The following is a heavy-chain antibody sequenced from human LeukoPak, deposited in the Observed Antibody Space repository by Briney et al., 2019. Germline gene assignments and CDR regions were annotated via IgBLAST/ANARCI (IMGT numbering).Heavy chain of an antibody. CDR3: ARYFMITFGGVSSWFDP. Sequence: GGPLRLSCAASGFTFSSYSMNWVRQAPGKGLEWVSSISSSSSYIYYADSVKGRFTISRDNAKNSLYLQMNSLRAEDTAVYYCARYFMITFGGVSSWFDPWGQGTLVTVSS. CDR2: ISSSSSYI. J-gene: IGHJ5*02. D-gene: IGHD3-16*01. V-gene: IGHV3-21*01. CDR1: GFTFSSYS.